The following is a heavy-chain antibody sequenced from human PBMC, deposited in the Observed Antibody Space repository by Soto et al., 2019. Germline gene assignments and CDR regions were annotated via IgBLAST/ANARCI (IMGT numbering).Heavy chain of an antibody. CDR1: GFTFSSYG. D-gene: IGHD1-7*01. CDR2: IWYDGSNK. J-gene: IGHJ4*02. CDR3: ARGSRFTGTTAYSFDY. V-gene: IGHV3-33*01. Sequence: QVQLVESGGGVVQPGRSLRLSCAASGFTFSSYGMHWVRQAPGKGLEWVAVIWYDGSNKYYADSVKGRFTISRDNSKKPLYLQMNSLRAEDTAVYYCARGSRFTGTTAYSFDYWGQGTLVTVSS.